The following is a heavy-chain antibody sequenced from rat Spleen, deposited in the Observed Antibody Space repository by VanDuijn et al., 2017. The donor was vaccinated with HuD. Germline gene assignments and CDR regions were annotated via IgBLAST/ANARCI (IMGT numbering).Heavy chain of an antibody. D-gene: IGHD1-3*01. Sequence: EVQLVESGGGLVQPGRSLKLSCAASGFTFSNYDMAWVRQAPTKGLEWVASISTSGGSTYYRDSVKGRFTVSRDNAKSTLYLQMDSLRSEDTATYYCAILMEVMDAWGQGASVTVSS. CDR3: AILMEVMDA. V-gene: IGHV5-25*01. J-gene: IGHJ4*01. CDR2: ISTSGGST. CDR1: GFTFSNYD.